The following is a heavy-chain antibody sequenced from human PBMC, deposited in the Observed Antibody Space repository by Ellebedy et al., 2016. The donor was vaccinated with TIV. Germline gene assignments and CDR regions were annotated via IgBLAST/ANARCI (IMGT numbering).Heavy chain of an antibody. CDR2: ISVSSGHT. CDR1: GFPFSSYA. Sequence: GESLKISCSASGFPFSSYAMSWVRQAPGLGLEWVSAISVSSGHTYYADSVKGRFTISRDNSKNTLYLQMNSLRADDTAIYYCAKGAYLNWFDSWGQGTLVTVSS. J-gene: IGHJ5*01. V-gene: IGHV3-23*01. CDR3: AKGAYLNWFDS.